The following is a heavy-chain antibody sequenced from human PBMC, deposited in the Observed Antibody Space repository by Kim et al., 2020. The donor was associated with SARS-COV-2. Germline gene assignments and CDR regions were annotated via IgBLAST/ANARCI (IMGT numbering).Heavy chain of an antibody. Sequence: SETLSLTCTVSGGSISSSSYYWGWIRQPPGKGLEWIGSIYYSGSTYYNPSLKSRVTISVDTSKNQFSLKLSSVTAADTAVYYCARDFRETGLDYWGQGTLVTVSS. CDR3: ARDFRETGLDY. J-gene: IGHJ4*02. V-gene: IGHV4-39*07. CDR1: GGSISSSSYY. CDR2: IYYSGST.